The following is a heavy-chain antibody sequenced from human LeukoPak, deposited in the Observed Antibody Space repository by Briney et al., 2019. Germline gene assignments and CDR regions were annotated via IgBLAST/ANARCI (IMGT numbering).Heavy chain of an antibody. CDR1: GFTFSTYA. D-gene: IGHD3-3*01. Sequence: GGSLRVSCAASGFTFSTYAMNWVRQGPGKGLEWVSSISSSSTYIYYADSVKGRFTISRDNAKNSLYLQMNSLRAEDTAVYYCARDWSDGFDYWGQGTLVTVSS. V-gene: IGHV3-21*01. CDR2: ISSSSTYI. CDR3: ARDWSDGFDY. J-gene: IGHJ4*02.